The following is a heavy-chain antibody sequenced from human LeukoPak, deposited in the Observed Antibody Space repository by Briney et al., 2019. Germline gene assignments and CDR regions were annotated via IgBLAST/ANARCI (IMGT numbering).Heavy chain of an antibody. J-gene: IGHJ4*02. V-gene: IGHV3-66*01. CDR3: ARDRGAYFFDTGY. D-gene: IGHD3-22*01. CDR2: IYHDGST. Sequence: GGSLRLSCAVSGFTVSGNYMNWVRQAPGKGLEWVPVIYHDGSTYYADSVKGRFTISRDNSRNTLYLQMNSLRAEDTAVYYCARDRGAYFFDTGYWGQGTLVTVSS. CDR1: GFTVSGNY.